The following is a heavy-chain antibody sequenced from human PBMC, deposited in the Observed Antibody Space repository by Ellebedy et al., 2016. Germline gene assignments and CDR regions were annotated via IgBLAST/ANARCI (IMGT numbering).Heavy chain of an antibody. J-gene: IGHJ4*02. V-gene: IGHV3-9*01. CDR3: AKDMGPTVTATPFDY. D-gene: IGHD4-17*01. Sequence: GGSLRLSCAASGFTFDDYAMHWVRQAPGKGLEWVSGISWNSGSIGYADSVKGRFTISRDNAKNSLYLQMNSLRAEDTALYYCAKDMGPTVTATPFDYWGQGTLVTVSS. CDR2: ISWNSGSI. CDR1: GFTFDDYA.